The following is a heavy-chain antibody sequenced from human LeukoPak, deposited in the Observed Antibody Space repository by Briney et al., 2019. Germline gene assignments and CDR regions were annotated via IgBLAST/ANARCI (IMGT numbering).Heavy chain of an antibody. Sequence: GGYLRLSCAASGFTFSDHYMDWVRQAPGKGLEWVGRTRNKAHSYTTEYAASVKGRFTISRDDSKNSLYLQMNSLKSEDTAVYYCVRDFDYWGQGTLVTVSS. J-gene: IGHJ4*02. CDR3: VRDFDY. CDR1: GFTFSDHY. CDR2: TRNKAHSYTT. V-gene: IGHV3-72*01.